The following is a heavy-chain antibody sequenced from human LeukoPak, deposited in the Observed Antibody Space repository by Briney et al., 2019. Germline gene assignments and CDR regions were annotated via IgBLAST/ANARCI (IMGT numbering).Heavy chain of an antibody. Sequence: GGSLRLSCAASGFTFSRYWMSWVRQAPGKGLEWVANIKQDGSETYYVDSVRGRFTTSRDNAKNSLYLQMNSLRAEDTAVYYCARGVASSSSLSYYYYYYMDVWGKGTTVTVSS. CDR3: ARGVASSSSLSYYYYYYMDV. CDR2: IKQDGSET. CDR1: GFTFSRYW. V-gene: IGHV3-7*01. D-gene: IGHD6-6*01. J-gene: IGHJ6*03.